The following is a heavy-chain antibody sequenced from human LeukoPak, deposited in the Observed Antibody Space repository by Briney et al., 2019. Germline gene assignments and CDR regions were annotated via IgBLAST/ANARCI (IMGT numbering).Heavy chain of an antibody. CDR2: INHSGST. CDR1: GGSFSGYY. CDR3: ARGRIPASRLVDILTGRPRSFDY. Sequence: LETLSLTCAVYGGSFSGYYWSWIRQPPGKGLEWIGEINHSGSTNYNPSLKSRVTISVDTSKNQFSLKLSSVTAADTAVYYCARGRIPASRLVDILTGRPRSFDYWGQGTLVTVSS. V-gene: IGHV4-34*01. J-gene: IGHJ4*02. D-gene: IGHD3-9*01.